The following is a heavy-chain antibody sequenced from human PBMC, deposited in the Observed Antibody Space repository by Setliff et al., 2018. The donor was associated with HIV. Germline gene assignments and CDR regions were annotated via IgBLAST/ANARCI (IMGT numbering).Heavy chain of an antibody. V-gene: IGHV3-30*02. CDR3: AKEDQRVTSVDY. Sequence: GGSLRLSCATSGLTFIKYGLHWVRQAPGKGLEWVAFIRYDENDKYHADSVKGRFTISRDNSKNTLFLQMNSLRSEDTAVYYCAKEDQRVTSVDYWGQGTPVTVS. CDR1: GLTFIKYG. CDR2: IRYDENDK. J-gene: IGHJ4*02. D-gene: IGHD2-2*01.